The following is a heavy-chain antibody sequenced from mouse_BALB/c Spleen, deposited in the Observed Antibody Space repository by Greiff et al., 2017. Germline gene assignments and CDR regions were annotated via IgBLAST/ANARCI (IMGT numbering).Heavy chain of an antibody. V-gene: IGHV1S22*01. CDR3: TRRGHYAMDY. CDR1: GYTFTSYW. CDR2: IYPGSGST. J-gene: IGHJ4*01. Sequence: LQQPGSELVRPGASVKLSCKASGYTFTSYWMHWVKQRPGQGLEWIGNIYPGSGSTNYDEKFKSKATLTVDTSSSTAYMQLSSLTSEDSAVYYCTRRGHYAMDYWGQGTSVTVSS.